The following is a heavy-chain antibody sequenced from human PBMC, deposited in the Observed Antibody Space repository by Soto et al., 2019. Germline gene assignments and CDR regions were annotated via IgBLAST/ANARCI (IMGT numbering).Heavy chain of an antibody. CDR2: IYYSGST. V-gene: IGHV4-39*01. CDR1: GGSISSSSYY. CDR3: ARRSAALYGRVGYYYYMDV. Sequence: TETLSLTCTVSGGSISSSSYYWGWIRQPPGKGLEWIGSIYYSGSTYYNPSLKSRVTISVDTSKNQFSLKLSSVTAADTAVYQCARRSAALYGRVGYYYYMDVCGTGSTVTVS. J-gene: IGHJ6*03. D-gene: IGHD1-26*01.